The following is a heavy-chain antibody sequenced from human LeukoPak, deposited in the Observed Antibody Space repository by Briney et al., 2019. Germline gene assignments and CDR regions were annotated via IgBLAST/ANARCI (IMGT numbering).Heavy chain of an antibody. CDR3: AKDRHDYGDHGDAFDI. V-gene: IGHV3-30*18. J-gene: IGHJ3*02. CDR1: GFTFSSYG. D-gene: IGHD4-17*01. Sequence: GRSLRLSCAASGFTFSSYGMHWVRQAPGKGLEWVAVISYDGSNKYYADSVKGRFTISRDNSKNTLYLQMNSLRAEDTAVYYCAKDRHDYGDHGDAFDIWGQGTMVTVSS. CDR2: ISYDGSNK.